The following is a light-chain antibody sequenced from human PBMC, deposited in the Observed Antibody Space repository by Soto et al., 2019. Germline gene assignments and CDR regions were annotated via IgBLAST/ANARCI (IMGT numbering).Light chain of an antibody. CDR2: GAS. CDR1: QSVSTRY. V-gene: IGKV3-20*01. J-gene: IGKJ2*01. CDR3: HQFGSSPPAFT. Sequence: ESMLTQSPGTLSLSPGERATLSCRASQSVSTRYLAWYQQKPGQGPRLLIYGASIRATGIPDRFSGSGSGTDITLTISRLEPEDFAVYYCHQFGSSPPAFTFGQGTKLEI.